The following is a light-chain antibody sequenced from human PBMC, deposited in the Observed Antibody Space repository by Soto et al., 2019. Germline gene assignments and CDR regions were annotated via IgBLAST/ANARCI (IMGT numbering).Light chain of an antibody. J-gene: IGLJ2*01. CDR2: GVT. V-gene: IGLV2-8*01. CDR3: ASYGGRDDMI. Sequence: QSVLTQPPSASGSPGQSVTISCTGTSSDVGGYDRVSWFQQHPGKAPKLIIYGVTDRILGVPDRFSGSKSGNTASLTVSGLQAEDEADYYCASYGGRDDMIFGGGTKLTVL. CDR1: SSDVGGYDR.